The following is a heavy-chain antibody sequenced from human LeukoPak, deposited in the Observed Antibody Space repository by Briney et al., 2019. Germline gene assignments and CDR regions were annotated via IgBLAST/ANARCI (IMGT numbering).Heavy chain of an antibody. V-gene: IGHV4-34*01. Sequence: SETLSLTCAVYGGSFSGYYWSWIRQTPGKGLEWIGEINHSGSTRYNPSLTSRVTISLDTSKDQFSLKLNSVTAADTAVYYCARGPTVEYDILTGYYRFDYWGQETLGTVSS. CDR2: INHSGST. CDR1: GGSFSGYY. J-gene: IGHJ4*02. D-gene: IGHD3-9*01. CDR3: ARGPTVEYDILTGYYRFDY.